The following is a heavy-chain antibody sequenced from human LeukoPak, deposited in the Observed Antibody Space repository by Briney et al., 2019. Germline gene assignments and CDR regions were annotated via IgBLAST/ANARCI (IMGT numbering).Heavy chain of an antibody. Sequence: PGRSLRLSCAASGFSFGDYAFHWVRHAPGKGLEWVSGISWNSGNIGYADSVKGRFTVSRDNAKNSLYLQMNSLRTEDTALYYCATLNGDSAFGDCWGQGTLVTVSS. V-gene: IGHV3-9*01. CDR1: GFSFGDYA. D-gene: IGHD4-17*01. CDR3: ATLNGDSAFGDC. J-gene: IGHJ1*01. CDR2: ISWNSGNI.